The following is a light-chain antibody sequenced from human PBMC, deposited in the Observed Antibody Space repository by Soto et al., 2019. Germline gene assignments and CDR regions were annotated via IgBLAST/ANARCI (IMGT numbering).Light chain of an antibody. J-gene: IGKJ4*01. V-gene: IGKV1-33*01. CDR3: QQYEDLPLT. Sequence: DIQMTQSPSSLSASAGDRVTITCQASQDISNYLNWYQQKPGKAPKLLIFYASNVETGVPSRFSGSGSGTDFTFTIHSLQPEDAATYYCQQYEDLPLTFGGGTKVGIK. CDR2: YAS. CDR1: QDISNY.